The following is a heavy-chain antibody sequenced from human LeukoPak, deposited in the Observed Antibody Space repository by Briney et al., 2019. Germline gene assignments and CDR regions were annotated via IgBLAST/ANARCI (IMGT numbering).Heavy chain of an antibody. CDR2: FDPEDGGT. J-gene: IGHJ4*02. CDR3: ATSYYDSSGYYLRVGGYFDY. V-gene: IGHV1-24*01. CDR1: GYTLTELS. D-gene: IGHD3-22*01. Sequence: ASVKVSCKVSGYTLTELSMHWVRQAPGKGLEWMGGFDPEDGGTIYAQKFQGRVTMTEDTSTDTAYMELSSLRSKDTAVYYCATSYYDSSGYYLRVGGYFDYWGQGTLVTVSS.